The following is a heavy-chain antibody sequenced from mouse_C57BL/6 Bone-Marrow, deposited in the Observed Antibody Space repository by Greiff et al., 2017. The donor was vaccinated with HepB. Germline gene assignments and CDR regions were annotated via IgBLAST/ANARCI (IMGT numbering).Heavy chain of an antibody. CDR3: ARGEDGNYVGYFDV. D-gene: IGHD2-1*01. V-gene: IGHV3-6*01. CDR1: GYSITSGYY. J-gene: IGHJ1*03. Sequence: EVKLQESGPGLVKPSQSLSLTCSVTGYSITSGYYWNWIRQFPGNKLEWMGYISYDGSNNYNPSLKNRISITRDTSKNQFFLKLNSVTTEDTATYYCARGEDGNYVGYFDVWGTGTTVTVSS. CDR2: ISYDGSN.